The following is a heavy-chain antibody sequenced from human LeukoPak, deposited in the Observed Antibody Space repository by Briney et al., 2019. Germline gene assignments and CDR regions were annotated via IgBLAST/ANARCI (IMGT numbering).Heavy chain of an antibody. J-gene: IGHJ3*02. Sequence: GGSLRLSCAASGFTFSSYSMNWVRQAPGKGLEWVSSISSSSSYIYYADSVKGRFTISRDNAKNSLYLQMNSRRAEDTAVYYCARDGDHDAFDIWGQGTMVTVSS. CDR3: ARDGDHDAFDI. CDR1: GFTFSSYS. CDR2: ISSSSSYI. V-gene: IGHV3-21*01. D-gene: IGHD2-21*01.